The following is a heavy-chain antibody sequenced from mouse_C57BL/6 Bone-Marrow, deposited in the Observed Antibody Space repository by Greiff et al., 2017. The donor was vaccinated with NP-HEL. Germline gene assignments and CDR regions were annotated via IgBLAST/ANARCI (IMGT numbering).Heavy chain of an antibody. D-gene: IGHD3-2*02. CDR1: GFTFSDYY. V-gene: IGHV5-16*01. J-gene: IGHJ2*01. CDR3: ARDKDSSGYVGYFDY. CDR2: INYDGSST. Sequence: EVQLVESEGGLVQPGSSMKLSCTASGFTFSDYYMAWVRQVPEKGLEWVANINYDGSSTYYLDSLKSRFIISRDNAKNILYLQMSSLKSEDTATYYCARDKDSSGYVGYFDYWGQGTTLTVSS.